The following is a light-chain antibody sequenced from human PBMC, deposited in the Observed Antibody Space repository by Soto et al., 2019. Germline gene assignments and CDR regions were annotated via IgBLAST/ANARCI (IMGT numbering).Light chain of an antibody. Sequence: QAVVPQEPSLTVSPGGTVTLTCGSSTGAVTSGHYPYWFQQKPGQAPRTLIYDTSNKHSWTPARFSGSLLGGKAALTLSGAQHEDEADYYCLLSYSGARPWVFGGGTKLTVL. V-gene: IGLV7-46*01. CDR2: DTS. CDR1: TGAVTSGHY. CDR3: LLSYSGARPWV. J-gene: IGLJ3*02.